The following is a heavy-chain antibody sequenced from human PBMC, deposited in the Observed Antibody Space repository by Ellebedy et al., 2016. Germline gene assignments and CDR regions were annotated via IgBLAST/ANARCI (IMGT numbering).Heavy chain of an antibody. CDR3: AKVMSGRNKRPTWFGDRLFYGMDV. CDR2: ISYDGSNK. D-gene: IGHD3-10*01. Sequence: GESLKISXAASGFTFSSYGMHWVRQAPGKGLEWVAVISYDGSNKYYADSVKGRFTISRDNSKNTLYLQMNSLRAEDTAVYYCAKVMSGRNKRPTWFGDRLFYGMDVWGQGTTVTVSS. CDR1: GFTFSSYG. J-gene: IGHJ6*02. V-gene: IGHV3-30*18.